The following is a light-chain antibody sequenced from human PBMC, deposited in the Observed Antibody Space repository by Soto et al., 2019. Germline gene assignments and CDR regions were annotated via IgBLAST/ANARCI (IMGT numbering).Light chain of an antibody. CDR3: QQYNSYST. Sequence: DIPMTQSPSTLSASVGDRVTITCRASQSISSWLAGYQQKPGKAPTLLTYDASILENGVPSRFSGSGSGTEFTLTISSLQPDDFATYYCQQYNSYSTFGQGTKVEIK. CDR1: QSISSW. CDR2: DAS. V-gene: IGKV1-5*01. J-gene: IGKJ1*01.